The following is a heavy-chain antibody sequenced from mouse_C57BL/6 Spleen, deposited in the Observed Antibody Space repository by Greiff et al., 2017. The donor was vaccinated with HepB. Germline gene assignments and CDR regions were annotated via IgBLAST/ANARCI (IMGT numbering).Heavy chain of an antibody. Sequence: VKLMESGPGLVQPSQSLSITCTVSGFSLTSYGVHWVRQSPGKGLEWLGVLWRGGSTDYNAAFMSRLSITKDNSKSQVFFKMNSLQADDTAIYYCAKNDRDYAMDYWGQGTSVTVSS. V-gene: IGHV2-5*01. J-gene: IGHJ4*01. CDR2: LWRGGST. CDR3: AKNDRDYAMDY. CDR1: GFSLTSYG. D-gene: IGHD2-14*01.